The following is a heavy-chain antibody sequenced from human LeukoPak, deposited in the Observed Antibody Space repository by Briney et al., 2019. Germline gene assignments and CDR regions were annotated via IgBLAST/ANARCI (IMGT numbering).Heavy chain of an antibody. CDR2: ISYDGSNK. Sequence: PAGTLSLTCAASGFTISSYAMNWIRQPPGKGLECMAVISYDGSNKYYADSVKGRFTISRDNSKSTLYLQMNSLSAGDRAVYYCAKDLELEYAFDIWGQGTRVTVCS. J-gene: IGHJ3*02. V-gene: IGHV3-30*04. D-gene: IGHD1-7*01. CDR3: AKDLELEYAFDI. CDR1: GFTISSYA.